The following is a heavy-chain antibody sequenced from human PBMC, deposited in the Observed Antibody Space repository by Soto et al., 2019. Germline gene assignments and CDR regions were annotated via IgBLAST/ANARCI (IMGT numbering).Heavy chain of an antibody. V-gene: IGHV1-18*01. Sequence: GAAGKGSWKGSWFTLTKYGISWGRQAPGQRLERMGWISAYNGNTNYAQKLQGRVTMTTDTSTSTAYMELRSLRSDDTAVYYCARAYGDYDLAYDYYYYYYMDVWGKGTTVTVSS. J-gene: IGHJ6*03. CDR3: ARAYGDYDLAYDYYYYYYMDV. CDR1: WFTLTKYG. CDR2: ISAYNGNT. D-gene: IGHD4-17*01.